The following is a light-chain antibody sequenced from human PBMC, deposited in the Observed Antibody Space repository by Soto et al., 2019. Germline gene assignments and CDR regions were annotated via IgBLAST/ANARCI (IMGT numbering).Light chain of an antibody. CDR1: QTISSGF. J-gene: IGKJ5*01. CDR2: DAS. CDR3: QQYSSSPRT. V-gene: IGKV3-20*01. Sequence: EIVLTQSPGILYLSPGDRATLSCRASQTISSGFLAWYQQKVGQAPRLLIYDASNRATGVPDRFSGSGSGTDFSLTISRLEPEDFAVYHCQQYSSSPRTFGQGTRQEIK.